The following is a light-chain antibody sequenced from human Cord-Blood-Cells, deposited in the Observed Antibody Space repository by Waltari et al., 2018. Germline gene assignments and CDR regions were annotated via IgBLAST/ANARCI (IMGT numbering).Light chain of an antibody. Sequence: IQMTQSPSSLSASVGASVTITCRASQSISSYLNWFQQKPGKAPRPLFYAASSLQSVVPSRFSGSGSGTDFTLTISSLQPEDFATYYCKQSSSTPLTFGGGTKVEIK. J-gene: IGKJ4*02. CDR3: KQSSSTPLT. CDR1: QSISSY. V-gene: IGKV1-39*01. CDR2: AAS.